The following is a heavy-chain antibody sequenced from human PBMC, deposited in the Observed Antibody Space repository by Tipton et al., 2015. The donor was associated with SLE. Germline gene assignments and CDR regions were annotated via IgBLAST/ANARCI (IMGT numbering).Heavy chain of an antibody. D-gene: IGHD6-6*01. CDR2: INPNSGGT. Sequence: QSGAEVKKPGASVKVSCKASGYTFSDYYIHWVRQAPGQGLEWMGRINPNSGGTKYAQKFQGRVTMTRDTSISTAYMELSRLRSDDTAVYYCARDHEYSTSPLAYWGQGTLVTVSS. V-gene: IGHV1-2*06. CDR3: ARDHEYSTSPLAY. CDR1: GYTFSDYY. J-gene: IGHJ4*02.